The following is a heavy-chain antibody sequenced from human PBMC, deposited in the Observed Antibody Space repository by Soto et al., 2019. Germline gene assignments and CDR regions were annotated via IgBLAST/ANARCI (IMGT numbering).Heavy chain of an antibody. J-gene: IGHJ6*02. Sequence: LRLSCSASGFTFSSYGMHWVRQAPGKGLEWVAVIWYDGSNKYYADSVKGRFTISRDNSKNTLYLQMNSLRAEDTAVYYCARDLQNYDFWRGYYYYYGMDVWGQGTTVTVSS. V-gene: IGHV3-33*01. CDR2: IWYDGSNK. CDR3: ARDLQNYDFWRGYYYYYGMDV. CDR1: GFTFSSYG. D-gene: IGHD3-3*01.